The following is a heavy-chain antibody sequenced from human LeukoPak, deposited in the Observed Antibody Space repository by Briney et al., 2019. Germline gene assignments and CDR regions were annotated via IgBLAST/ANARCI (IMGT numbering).Heavy chain of an antibody. J-gene: IGHJ4*02. D-gene: IGHD6-13*01. Sequence: GGSLRLSCAASGFTFSSYWMHWVRQAPGKGLVWVSRINSDGSSTSYADSVKGRFTISRDNAKNTLYLQMNSLRAEDTAVYYCAREGGGSSWYQDIDYWGQRTLVTVSS. CDR1: GFTFSSYW. V-gene: IGHV3-74*01. CDR3: AREGGGSSWYQDIDY. CDR2: INSDGSST.